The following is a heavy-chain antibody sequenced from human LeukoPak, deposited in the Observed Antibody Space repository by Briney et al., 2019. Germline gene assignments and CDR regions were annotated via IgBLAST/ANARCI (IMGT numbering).Heavy chain of an antibody. CDR2: VNPSGGGT. CDR1: GYIFSNYY. V-gene: IGHV1-46*01. J-gene: IGHJ4*02. CDR3: AREIGPRQLHLWGSAFDS. D-gene: IGHD5-18*01. Sequence: ASAKVSCKASGYIFSNYYMHWVRQAPGQGLEWMGIVNPSGGGTSNAQKFQGRVTMTRDTSTSTVYMELSRLRSEDTAVYYCAREIGPRQLHLWGSAFDSWGQGTLVTVSS.